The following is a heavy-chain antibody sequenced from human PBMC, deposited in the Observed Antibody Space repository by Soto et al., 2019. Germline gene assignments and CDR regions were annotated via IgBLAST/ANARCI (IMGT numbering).Heavy chain of an antibody. CDR1: GDSVNSGSYY. CDR3: SRVSMPYYHHTSGQYHYDY. CDR2: IFYSGTT. J-gene: IGHJ4*02. V-gene: IGHV4-61*01. D-gene: IGHD3-22*01. Sequence: PSETLSLTCTVSGDSVNSGSYYWSWIRQPPGMGLEWIGYIFYSGTTNYNPSLKSRVTISLHTSKNQFSLKLTSVTAADTAVYYCSRVSMPYYHHTSGQYHYDYWGQGTPVTVSS.